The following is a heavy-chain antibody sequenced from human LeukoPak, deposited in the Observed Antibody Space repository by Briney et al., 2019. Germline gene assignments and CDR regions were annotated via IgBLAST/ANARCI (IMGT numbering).Heavy chain of an antibody. D-gene: IGHD3-9*01. CDR2: ISYDGSNK. J-gene: IGHJ4*02. V-gene: IGHV3-30*01. Sequence: GRSLRLSCAASGFTFSSYAMHWVRQAPGKGLEWVAVISYDGSNKYYADSVKGRFTISRGNSKNTLYLQMNSLRAEDTAVYYCARDGYDILTGYFDYWGQGTLVTVSS. CDR3: ARDGYDILTGYFDY. CDR1: GFTFSSYA.